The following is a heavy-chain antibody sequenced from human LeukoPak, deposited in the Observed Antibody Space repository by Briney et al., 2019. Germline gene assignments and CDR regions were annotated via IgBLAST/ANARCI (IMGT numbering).Heavy chain of an antibody. CDR2: ISSHGGST. Sequence: GGSLRLSCSASGFTFSSYAMHWVRQAPGKGLEYVSAISSHGGSTYHADSVKGRFTISRDNSKNTLYLQMSSLRAEDTAVYYCAILGGSGTAIDYWGQGTLVTVSS. CDR1: GFTFSSYA. CDR3: AILGGSGTAIDY. D-gene: IGHD3-10*01. J-gene: IGHJ4*02. V-gene: IGHV3-64D*06.